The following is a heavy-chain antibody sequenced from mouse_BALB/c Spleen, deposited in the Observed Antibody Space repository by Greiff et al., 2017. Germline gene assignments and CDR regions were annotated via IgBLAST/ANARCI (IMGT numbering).Heavy chain of an antibody. CDR3: ARVGYGNYLDY. J-gene: IGHJ2*01. D-gene: IGHD2-10*02. CDR1: GYSFTDYN. V-gene: IGHV1S135*01. CDR2: IDPYNGGT. Sequence: QLKESGPELVKPGASVKVSCKASGYSFTDYNMYWVEQSHGKSLEWIGYIDPYNGGTSYNQKFKGKATLTVDKSSSTAFMNLNSLTSEDSAVYYCARVGYGNYLDYWGQGTTLTVSA.